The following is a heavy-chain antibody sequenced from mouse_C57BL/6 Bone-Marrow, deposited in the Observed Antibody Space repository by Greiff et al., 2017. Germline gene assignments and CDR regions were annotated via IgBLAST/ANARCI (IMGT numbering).Heavy chain of an antibody. J-gene: IGHJ1*03. CDR2: IYPRDGST. Sequence: QVQLQQSEAELVKPGASVKISCKVSGYTFTDHTIHWMKQRPEQGLEWIGYIYPRDGSTKYNAKFKGKATLTADNSSSTAYMQLNRLTSEDSEVYFCARRNYDYDDWYFDVWGTGPTVTVSS. CDR3: ARRNYDYDDWYFDV. CDR1: GYTFTDHT. D-gene: IGHD2-4*01. V-gene: IGHV1-78*01.